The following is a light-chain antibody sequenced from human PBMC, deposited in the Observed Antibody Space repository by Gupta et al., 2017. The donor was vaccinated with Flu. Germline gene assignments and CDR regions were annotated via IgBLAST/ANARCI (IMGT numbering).Light chain of an antibody. Sequence: QSALTQPRSVSGSPGQSVPISCPGTSSDVGGYNYVSWYQQHPGKAPKLMIYDVSKRPSGVPDRFSGSKSGNTASLTISGLQAEDEADYYCCSYAGSVYVFGTGTKVTVL. J-gene: IGLJ1*01. CDR3: CSYAGSVYV. CDR1: SSDVGGYNY. CDR2: DVS. V-gene: IGLV2-11*01.